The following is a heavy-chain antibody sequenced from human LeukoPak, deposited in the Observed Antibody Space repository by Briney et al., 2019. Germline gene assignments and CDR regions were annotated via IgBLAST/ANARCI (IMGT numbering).Heavy chain of an antibody. Sequence: KPSETLSLTCTVSGGSISSGSYYWSWIRQPAGKGLEWIGRIYTSGSTNYNPSLKSRVTISVDRSKNQFSLKLSSVTAADTAVYYCARVYDSSSSGWFDPWGQGTLVTVSS. D-gene: IGHD6-13*01. J-gene: IGHJ5*02. CDR2: IYTSGST. V-gene: IGHV4-61*02. CDR1: GGSISSGSYY. CDR3: ARVYDSSSSGWFDP.